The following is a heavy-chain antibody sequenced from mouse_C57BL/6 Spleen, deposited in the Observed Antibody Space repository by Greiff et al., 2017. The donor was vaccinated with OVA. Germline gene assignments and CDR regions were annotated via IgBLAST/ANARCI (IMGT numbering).Heavy chain of an antibody. Sequence: VMLVESGPGLVQPSQSLSITCTVSGFSLTSYGVHWVRQSPGKGLEWLGVIWSGGSTDYNAAFISRLSISKDNSKSQVFFKMNSLQADDTAIYYCARSTMVTRYYFDYWGQGTTLTVSS. CDR3: ARSTMVTRYYFDY. CDR1: GFSLTSYG. J-gene: IGHJ2*01. D-gene: IGHD2-2*01. CDR2: IWSGGST. V-gene: IGHV2-2*01.